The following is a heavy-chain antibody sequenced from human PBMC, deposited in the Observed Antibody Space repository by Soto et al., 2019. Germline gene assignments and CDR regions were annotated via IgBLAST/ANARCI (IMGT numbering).Heavy chain of an antibody. CDR3: ARHGYNYGGGYFDY. CDR1: GVTVSSNY. CDR2: MYSGGST. Sequence: EVQLVESGGGLVQTGGSLRLSCAASGVTVSSNYMSWVRQAPGKGLEWVSVMYSGGSTYYADSVKGRFTISRDNSKNTLYLQMNSLRAEDTAVYYCARHGYNYGGGYFDYWGQGTLVTVSS. J-gene: IGHJ4*02. V-gene: IGHV3-66*04. D-gene: IGHD5-18*01.